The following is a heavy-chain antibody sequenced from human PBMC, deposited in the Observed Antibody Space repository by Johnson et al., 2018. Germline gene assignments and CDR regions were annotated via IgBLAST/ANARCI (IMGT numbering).Heavy chain of an antibody. D-gene: IGHD1-14*01. J-gene: IGHJ6*02. Sequence: VQLQESGGGLVQPGGSLKLSCAASGFTFSGSAMHWVRQASGKGLEWVGRIRSKANSYAPAYAASVKGRFTISRDDSKNTAYLQMNSLKTEDTAVYYCTSRTLSTMKKDVWGQGTTVTVSS. CDR2: IRSKANSYAP. V-gene: IGHV3-73*01. CDR3: TSRTLSTMKKDV. CDR1: GFTFSGSA.